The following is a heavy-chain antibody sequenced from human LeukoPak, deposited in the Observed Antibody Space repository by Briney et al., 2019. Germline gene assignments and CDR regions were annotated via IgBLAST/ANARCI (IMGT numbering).Heavy chain of an antibody. CDR2: MNPNSGNT. J-gene: IGHJ4*02. CDR3: ARDPEDYYGSGSYPDY. V-gene: IGHV1-8*03. D-gene: IGHD3-10*01. CDR1: GYTFTSYD. Sequence: ASVKVSCKASGYTFTSYDINWVRQATGQGLEWMGWMNPNSGNTGYAQKFQGRVTITRNTSISTAYMELSSLRSEDTAVYYCARDPEDYYGSGSYPDYWGQGTLVTVSS.